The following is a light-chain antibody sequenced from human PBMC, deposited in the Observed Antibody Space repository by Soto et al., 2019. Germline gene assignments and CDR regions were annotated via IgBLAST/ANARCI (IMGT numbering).Light chain of an antibody. J-gene: IGKJ1*01. CDR2: DAS. Sequence: ELVMRQSPATRSVSRGEGGTRSCRASQGIGDTLAWYQHKPGETPSLLIHDASTRATGIPARFSGSGSATEFTLTISSLQSEDFAVYYCHQYNTWPPPWTFGQGTKVDIK. V-gene: IGKV3-15*01. CDR3: HQYNTWPPPWT. CDR1: QGIGDT.